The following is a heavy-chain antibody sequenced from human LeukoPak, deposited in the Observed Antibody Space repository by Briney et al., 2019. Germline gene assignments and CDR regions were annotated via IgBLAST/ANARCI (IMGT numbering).Heavy chain of an antibody. CDR2: IVVGSGNT. D-gene: IGHD1-26*01. V-gene: IGHV1-58*02. Sequence: TSVKVSCKASGFTFTSSAMQWVRQARGHRLEWIGWIVVGSGNTAYAQKFQERVTISRDMSTSTAYMELSSLRSEDTTVYYCAAVLFRGLAGSFRLEAFDSWGEGAMVTASS. J-gene: IGHJ3*02. CDR1: GFTFTSSA. CDR3: AAVLFRGLAGSFRLEAFDS.